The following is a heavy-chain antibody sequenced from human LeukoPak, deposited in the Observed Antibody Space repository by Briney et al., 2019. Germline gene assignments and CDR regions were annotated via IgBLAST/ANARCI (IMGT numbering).Heavy chain of an antibody. Sequence: PSETLSLTCAVYGGSFSGYYWSWIRQPPGKGLEWIGEINHSGSTNYNPSLKSRVTISVDTSKNQFSLKLSSVTAADTAVYYCAKFYRRAWGDYWGQGTLSPSPQ. J-gene: IGHJ4*02. CDR3: AKFYRRAWGDY. CDR1: GGSFSGYY. D-gene: IGHD7-27*01. CDR2: INHSGST. V-gene: IGHV4-34*01.